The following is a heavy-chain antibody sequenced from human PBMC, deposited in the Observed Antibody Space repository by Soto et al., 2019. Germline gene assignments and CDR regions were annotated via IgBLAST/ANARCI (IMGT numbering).Heavy chain of an antibody. CDR1: RFTFRGQA. J-gene: IGHJ6*02. V-gene: IGHV3-21*01. CDR3: ARIKLVEWFFISVDVYDMDV. CDR2: VDGSGGDT. D-gene: IGHD3-3*01. Sequence: GGSMGLSCAASRFTFRGQAMGGLRKAPGTGPEWVAFVDGSGGDTSYADSVEGRFTVSRDNARNSVSLQMDSLRDEDAAVYYCARIKLVEWFFISVDVYDMDVWGQGTPVTSP.